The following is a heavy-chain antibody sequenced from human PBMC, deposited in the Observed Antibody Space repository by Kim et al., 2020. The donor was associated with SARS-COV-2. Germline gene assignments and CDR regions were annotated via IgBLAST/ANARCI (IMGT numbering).Heavy chain of an antibody. Sequence: GGSLRLSCAASGFTFSSYGMHWVRQAPGKGLEWVAVIWYDGNNKYYADSVKGRFTISRDNSKNTLYLQMNSLRAEDTAVYYCARDPRDNYDFWSGYANYYYYGMDVWGQGTTVTVSS. J-gene: IGHJ6*02. D-gene: IGHD3-3*01. V-gene: IGHV3-33*08. CDR1: GFTFSSYG. CDR3: ARDPRDNYDFWSGYANYYYYGMDV. CDR2: IWYDGNNK.